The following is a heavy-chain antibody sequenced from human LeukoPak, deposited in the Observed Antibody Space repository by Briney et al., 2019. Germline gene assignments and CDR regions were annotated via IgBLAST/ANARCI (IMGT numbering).Heavy chain of an antibody. V-gene: IGHV1-46*01. CDR2: INPSGGST. CDR3: ARDGELELGNYYYYYMDV. Sequence: ASVKVSCKASGGTFSNYAISWVRQAPGQGLEWMGIINPSGGSTSYAQKFQGRVTMTRDTSISTAYMELSRLRSDDTAVYYCARDGELELGNYYYYYMDVWGKGTTVTVSS. CDR1: GGTFSNYA. J-gene: IGHJ6*03. D-gene: IGHD1-7*01.